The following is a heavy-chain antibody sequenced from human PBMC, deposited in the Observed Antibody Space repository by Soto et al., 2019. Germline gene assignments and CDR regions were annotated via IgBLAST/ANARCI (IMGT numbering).Heavy chain of an antibody. CDR2: IYYSGST. CDR1: GGSISSYY. D-gene: IGHD2-15*01. J-gene: IGHJ3*02. CDR3: AREGSGGSLYDAFDI. Sequence: SETLSLTCTFSGGSISSYYWSWRRQPPGKGLEWIGYIYYSGSTNYNPSLKSRVTISVDTSKNQFSLKLSSVTAADTAVYYCAREGSGGSLYDAFDIWGQGTMVTVSS. V-gene: IGHV4-59*12.